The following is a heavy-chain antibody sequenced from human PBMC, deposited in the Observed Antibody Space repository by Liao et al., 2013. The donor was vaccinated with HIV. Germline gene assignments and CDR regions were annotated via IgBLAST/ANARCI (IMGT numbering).Heavy chain of an antibody. Sequence: QVQLQESGPGLVKPSETLSLTCAVSGASIYSYYWGWIRQPAGRGLEWIGRIQTSGGTKYNPSLKSRVTMSVDTSKNQFSLKLSSVTAADTAVYYCARDKSSDSSGYYPSDNDAFDIWGQGTMVTVSS. V-gene: IGHV4-4*07. CDR3: ARDKSSDSSGYYPSDNDAFDI. D-gene: IGHD3-22*01. CDR1: GASIYSYY. J-gene: IGHJ3*02. CDR2: IQTSGGT.